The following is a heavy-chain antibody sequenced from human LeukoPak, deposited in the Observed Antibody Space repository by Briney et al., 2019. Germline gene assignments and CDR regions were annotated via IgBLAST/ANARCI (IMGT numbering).Heavy chain of an antibody. V-gene: IGHV1-2*04. J-gene: IGHJ5*02. CDR1: GYTFTGYY. CDR3: ARDIGIAAVFNWFDP. CDR2: IDPNSGDT. D-gene: IGHD6-13*01. Sequence: ASVKVSCKASGYTFTGYYMHWVRQAPGQGLEWMGWIDPNSGDTNYAQKFQGWVTMTRDTSITTAYMELSRLRSDDTAVYYCARDIGIAAVFNWFDPWGQGPLVTVSS.